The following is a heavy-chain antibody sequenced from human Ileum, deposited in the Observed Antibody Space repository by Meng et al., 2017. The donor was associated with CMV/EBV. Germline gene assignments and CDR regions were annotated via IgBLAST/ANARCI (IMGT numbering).Heavy chain of an antibody. CDR3: TTDGAGGSDFWSGYLYYYYGMDV. J-gene: IGHJ6*02. D-gene: IGHD3-3*01. CDR1: GFTFSNYV. CDR2: IKSKTDGGTT. Sequence: GGSLRLSCAASGFTFSNYVLSWVRQAPGKGLEWVGRIKSKTDGGTTDYAAPVKGRFTISRDDSKNTLYLQMNSLKTEDTAVYYCTTDGAGGSDFWSGYLYYYYGMDVWGQGTTVTVSS. V-gene: IGHV3-15*01.